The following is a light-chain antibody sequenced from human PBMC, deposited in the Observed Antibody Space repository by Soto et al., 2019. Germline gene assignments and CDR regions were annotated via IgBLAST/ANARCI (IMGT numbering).Light chain of an antibody. Sequence: QSVLTQPPSVSGAPGQRVTISCTWSTSNIGAGYDVHWYQQLPGTDPKLLIYGNSNRPSGVPDRFSDSKSGTSASLAITGLEAEDEADYYGQSYDSSLGGSRVFGGGTKLTVL. CDR1: TSNIGAGYD. CDR2: GNS. V-gene: IGLV1-40*01. CDR3: QSYDSSLGGSRV. J-gene: IGLJ3*02.